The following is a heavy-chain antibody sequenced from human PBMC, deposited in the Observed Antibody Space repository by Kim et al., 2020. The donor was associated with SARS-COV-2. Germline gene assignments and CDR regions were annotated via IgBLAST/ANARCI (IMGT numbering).Heavy chain of an antibody. Sequence: SETLSLTCTVSGGSISSSSYYWGWIRQPPGKGLEWIGSIYYSGSTYYNPSLKSRVTISVDTSKNQFSLKLSSVTAADTAVYYCASQQTYYDFWSGYLKIDYWGQGTLVTVSS. J-gene: IGHJ4*02. D-gene: IGHD3-3*01. CDR1: GGSISSSSYY. V-gene: IGHV4-39*01. CDR2: IYYSGST. CDR3: ASQQTYYDFWSGYLKIDY.